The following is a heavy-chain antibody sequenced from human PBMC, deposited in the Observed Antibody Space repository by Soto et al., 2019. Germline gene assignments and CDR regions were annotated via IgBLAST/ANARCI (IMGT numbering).Heavy chain of an antibody. CDR1: GGTFSSYA. D-gene: IGHD2-2*01. V-gene: IGHV1-69*13. Sequence: SVKVSCKASGGTFSSYAISWVRQAPGQGLEWMGGIIPIFGTANYAQKFQGRVTITADESTSTAYMELSSLRSEDTAVYYCARLPDIVLVPAAMFDYGMGVWGQGTTVTVSS. CDR3: ARLPDIVLVPAAMFDYGMGV. CDR2: IIPIFGTA. J-gene: IGHJ6*02.